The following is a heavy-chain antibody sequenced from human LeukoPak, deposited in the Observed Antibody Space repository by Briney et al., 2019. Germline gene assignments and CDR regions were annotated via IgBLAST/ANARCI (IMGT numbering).Heavy chain of an antibody. J-gene: IGHJ6*03. CDR2: IIPLFDKV. V-gene: IGHV1-69*13. D-gene: IGHD5-24*01. Sequence: SVKVSCKASGGTFGSSGITWVRQAPGQGLEWMGGIIPLFDKVHYAQKFRGRVTVTADESTSTAYMDLSSLRSDDTAVYFCARVIPDCSSRDCYSHYHYYNMDVWGRGTTVTVSS. CDR1: GGTFGSSG. CDR3: ARVIPDCSSRDCYSHYHYYNMDV.